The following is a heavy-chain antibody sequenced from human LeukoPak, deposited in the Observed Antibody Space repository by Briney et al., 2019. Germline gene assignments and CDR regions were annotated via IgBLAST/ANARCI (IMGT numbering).Heavy chain of an antibody. CDR3: TRHQSRLGDAFDI. Sequence: GGSLRLSCAASGFTFSDSAVHWVRRASGKGLEWVARIRSKANNYATAFAASVKGRFTISRDDSKNTAYLQMNSLKTEDTAVYYCTRHQSRLGDAFDIWGQGTMVTVSS. CDR1: GFTFSDSA. CDR2: IRSKANNYAT. J-gene: IGHJ3*02. V-gene: IGHV3-73*01.